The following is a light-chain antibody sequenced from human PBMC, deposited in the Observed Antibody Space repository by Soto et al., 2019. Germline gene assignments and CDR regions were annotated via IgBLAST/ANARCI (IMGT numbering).Light chain of an antibody. Sequence: EMVLTQSPGTLSLSPGQRATLSCRASQRLSASDIAWYQQKPGQAPRLLIYDTSTRATGIPARFSGSGSGTEFTLTISSLQSEDSAVYHCQQYNKWPLTFGGGTKVDIK. J-gene: IGKJ4*01. CDR2: DTS. CDR3: QQYNKWPLT. CDR1: QRLSASD. V-gene: IGKV3-15*01.